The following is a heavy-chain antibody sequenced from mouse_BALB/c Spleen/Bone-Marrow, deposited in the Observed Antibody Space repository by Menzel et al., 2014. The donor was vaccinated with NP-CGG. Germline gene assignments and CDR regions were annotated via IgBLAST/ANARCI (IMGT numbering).Heavy chain of an antibody. V-gene: IGHV14-1*02. J-gene: IGHJ3*01. D-gene: IGHD2-1*01. Sequence: SGAELVRPGALVKLSCKASGFNIKDYYMHWVKQRPEQGLEWIGWIDPENGNTIYDPKFQGKASITADTSSNTAYLQLSSLTSEDTAVYYCAGGNYRFAYWGQGTLVTVPA. CDR2: IDPENGNT. CDR1: GFNIKDYY. CDR3: AGGNYRFAY.